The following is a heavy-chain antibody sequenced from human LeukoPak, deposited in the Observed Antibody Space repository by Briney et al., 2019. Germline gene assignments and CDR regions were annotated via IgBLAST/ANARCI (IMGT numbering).Heavy chain of an antibody. CDR2: ISRSNNTI. CDR1: GFSFSTSG. Sequence: GGSLRLSCAASGFSFSTSGMTWVRQAPGKGLEWGSYISRSNNTIYYADYVKGRFTISRDNAKNSLYLQMNSLRAEDTAVYYCARGTAAVYFDHWGQGILVTVSS. J-gene: IGHJ4*02. D-gene: IGHD6-13*01. CDR3: ARGTAAVYFDH. V-gene: IGHV3-48*04.